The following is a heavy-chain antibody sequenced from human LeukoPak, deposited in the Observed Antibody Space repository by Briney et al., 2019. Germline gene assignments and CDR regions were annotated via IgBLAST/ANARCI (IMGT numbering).Heavy chain of an antibody. CDR1: GGSISSGGYY. V-gene: IGHV4-30-2*01. J-gene: IGHJ5*02. CDR3: ARALQNYDFSGPNWFDP. Sequence: TQTLSLTCTVSGGSISSGGYYWSWIRQPPGKGLEWIGYIYHSGSTYYNPSLKSRVTISVDRSKNQFSLKLSSVTAADTAVYYCARALQNYDFSGPNWFDPWGQGTLVTVSS. D-gene: IGHD3-3*01. CDR2: IYHSGST.